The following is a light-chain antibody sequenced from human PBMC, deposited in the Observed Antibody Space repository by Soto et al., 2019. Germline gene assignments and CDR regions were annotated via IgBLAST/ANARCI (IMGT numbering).Light chain of an antibody. CDR1: QNVRSY. V-gene: IGKV3-11*01. J-gene: IGKJ5*01. CDR2: DAI. CDR3: QQRTNWPTST. Sequence: EIVLTQSPATLSLSPGERATLSCRASQNVRSYLAWYQQKPGQAPRLLIHDAISRATGIPARFSGSGSGTDFTLTISSLXPEDFAVYYCQQRTNWPTSTFGQGTRLEIK.